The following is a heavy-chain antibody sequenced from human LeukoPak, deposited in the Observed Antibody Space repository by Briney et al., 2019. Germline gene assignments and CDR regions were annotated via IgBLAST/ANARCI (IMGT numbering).Heavy chain of an antibody. CDR1: GGSISSYY. CDR2: IYYSGST. D-gene: IGHD3-3*01. J-gene: IGHJ5*02. V-gene: IGHV4-59*01. Sequence: SSETLSLTCTVSGGSISSYYWSWIRQPPGEGLEWIGYIYYSGSTNYNPSLKSRVTISVDTSKNQFSLKLSSVTAADTAVYYCARGTTYYDFWSGYADWFDPWGQGTLVTVSS. CDR3: ARGTTYYDFWSGYADWFDP.